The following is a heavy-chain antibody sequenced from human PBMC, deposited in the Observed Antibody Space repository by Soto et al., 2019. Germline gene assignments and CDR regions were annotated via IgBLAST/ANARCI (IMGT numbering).Heavy chain of an antibody. Sequence: PGGSLRLSCAASGFTFSSYAMHWVRQAPGKGLEWVAVISYDGNNKYYADSVKGRFTISRDNSENTLYLQMNSLRAEDTAVYYCARGRFGGSGNYFDYWGQGTLVTVSS. CDR2: ISYDGNNK. V-gene: IGHV3-30-3*01. CDR1: GFTFSSYA. J-gene: IGHJ4*02. D-gene: IGHD3-10*01. CDR3: ARGRFGGSGNYFDY.